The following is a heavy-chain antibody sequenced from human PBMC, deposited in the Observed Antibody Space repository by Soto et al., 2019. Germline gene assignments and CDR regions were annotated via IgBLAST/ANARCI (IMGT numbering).Heavy chain of an antibody. V-gene: IGHV1-2*02. CDR3: ARKTDGAGTHPRDFYFDL. Sequence: QVQLVQSGAEVKKPGSSVKVSCEASGYTFTAYSIHWVRQAPGQGLEWMGGINPNSGGTNNAQKFQGRVTMTRDKSIRTAYMELRRMRDDDMPVYYCARKTDGAGTHPRDFYFDLCGQGTLVTPSS. CDR2: INPNSGGT. D-gene: IGHD3-10*01. J-gene: IGHJ4*02. CDR1: GYTFTAYS.